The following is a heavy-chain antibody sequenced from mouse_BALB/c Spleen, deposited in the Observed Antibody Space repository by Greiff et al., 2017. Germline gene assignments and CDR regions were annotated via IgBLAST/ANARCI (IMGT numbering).Heavy chain of an antibody. CDR1: GFSLTSYG. V-gene: IGHV2-2*02. J-gene: IGHJ4*01. CDR2: IWSGGST. CDR3: ARADYRYDGGDYYAMDY. Sequence: VQLQESGPGLVQPSQSLSITCTVSGFSLTSYGVHWVRQSPGKGLEWLGVIWSGGSTDYNAAFISRLSISKDNSKSQVFFKMNSLQANDTAIYYCARADYRYDGGDYYAMDYWGQGTSVTVS. D-gene: IGHD2-14*01.